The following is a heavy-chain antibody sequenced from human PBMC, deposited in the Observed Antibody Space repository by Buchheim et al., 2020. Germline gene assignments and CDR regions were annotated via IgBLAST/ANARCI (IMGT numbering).Heavy chain of an antibody. CDR2: IYHTGDT. D-gene: IGHD6-19*01. CDR3: VRNGWYSIDY. CDR1: GDSVSNDNW. V-gene: IGHV4-4*02. Sequence: QVQMQESGPGLVKPSGTLSLTCTVSGDSVSNDNWWSWVRQSPEKGLEWIGEIYHTGDTNYNPSLKSRVTIPVDKSKNQFSPNLNSVTAADTAVYFCVRNGWYSIDYWGQGTL. J-gene: IGHJ4*02.